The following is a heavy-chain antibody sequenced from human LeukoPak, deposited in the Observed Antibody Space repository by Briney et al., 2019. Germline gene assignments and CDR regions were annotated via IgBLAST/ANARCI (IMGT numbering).Heavy chain of an antibody. D-gene: IGHD4-17*01. J-gene: IGHJ6*02. CDR3: AKTLGDYVGYYYYGLDV. Sequence: GGSLRLSCAASGFIFSNYGMNWVRQAPGKGLEWVSAISGSGGDIYYADSVKGRFTISRDNSKNTLYLQMNSLRAEDTAVYYCAKTLGDYVGYYYYGLDVWGQGTTVTVSS. CDR1: GFIFSNYG. CDR2: ISGSGGDI. V-gene: IGHV3-23*01.